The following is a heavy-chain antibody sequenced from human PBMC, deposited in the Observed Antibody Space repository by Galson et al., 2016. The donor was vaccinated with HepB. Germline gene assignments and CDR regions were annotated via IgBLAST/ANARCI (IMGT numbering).Heavy chain of an antibody. V-gene: IGHV3-15*07. CDR2: IKSKTDGGTT. CDR3: TVAATYDFWSGYYMLDP. D-gene: IGHD3-3*01. CDR1: GFIFSLYD. Sequence: SLRLSCAASGFIFSLYDMHWVRQAPGKGLEWVGRIKSKTDGGTTDYAAPVKGKFAISRDDSKNTLYLQMNRLKTEDTGVYYCTVAATYDFWSGYYMLDPWGQGTLVTVSS. J-gene: IGHJ5*02.